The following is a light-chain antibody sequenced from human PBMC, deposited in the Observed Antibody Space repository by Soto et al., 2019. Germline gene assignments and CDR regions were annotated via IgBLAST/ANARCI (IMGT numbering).Light chain of an antibody. CDR1: KLGDKF. CDR3: QAWDSSSVV. Sequence: SYELTQSPSVSVSPGQTASITCSGDKLGDKFAYWYQQKPGQSPVVVIYEDRKRPSGIPERFSGSNSGNTAILTISGTQAMDEADYYCQAWDSSSVVFGGGTKLPS. V-gene: IGLV3-1*01. J-gene: IGLJ2*01. CDR2: EDR.